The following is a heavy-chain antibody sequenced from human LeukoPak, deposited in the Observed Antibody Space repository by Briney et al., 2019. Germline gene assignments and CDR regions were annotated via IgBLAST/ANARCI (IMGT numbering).Heavy chain of an antibody. J-gene: IGHJ3*02. CDR3: ARQPYSSSWYGFDAFDI. Sequence: PGRSLRLSCAASGFTFSSYAMHWVRQAPGKGLEWVAVISYDGSNKYYADSVKGRFTISRDNSKNTLYLQMNSLRAEDTAAYYCARQPYSSSWYGFDAFDIWGQGTMATVSS. CDR1: GFTFSSYA. V-gene: IGHV3-30*04. D-gene: IGHD6-13*01. CDR2: ISYDGSNK.